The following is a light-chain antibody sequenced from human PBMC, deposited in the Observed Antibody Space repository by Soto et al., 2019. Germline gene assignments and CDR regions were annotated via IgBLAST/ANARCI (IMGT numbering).Light chain of an antibody. CDR1: QRVNNN. V-gene: IGKV3-15*01. J-gene: IGKJ1*01. CDR2: GAS. CDR3: QQLNTYPWT. Sequence: EIVMTQSPATLSVSPGERATLSCRASQRVNNNLAWYQQKPGQAPRLLIYGASTRATGIPARFSGSGSGTEFTLTISSLQSEDFATYYCQQLNTYPWTFGQGTKVDIK.